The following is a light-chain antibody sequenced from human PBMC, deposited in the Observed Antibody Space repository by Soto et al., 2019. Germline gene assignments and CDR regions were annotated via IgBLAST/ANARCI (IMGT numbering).Light chain of an antibody. CDR3: HQYYLTPYT. J-gene: IGKJ2*01. Sequence: DIVMTQSPGSLAVSLGERATINRKSSQSVLYSSNNKNYLAWYQQKPGQPPKLLIYWASTRESGVPDRFSGSGSGTDFTLTISSLQAEDVAVYYCHQYYLTPYTFGQGTKLEIK. CDR1: QSVLYSSNNKNY. CDR2: WAS. V-gene: IGKV4-1*01.